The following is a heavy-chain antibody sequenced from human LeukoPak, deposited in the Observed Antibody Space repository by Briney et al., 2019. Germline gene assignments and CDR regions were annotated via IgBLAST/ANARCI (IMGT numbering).Heavy chain of an antibody. Sequence: ASVKVSCKASGYTFPNYGISWVRQAPGQGLEWMGWISAYNGNTNYAQKFQGRVTMTTDTSTSTANMELRSLTSDDTAVYYCARVLRGGGGGDYWGQGTLVTVSS. CDR2: ISAYNGNT. CDR1: GYTFPNYG. CDR3: ARVLRGGGGGDY. D-gene: IGHD3-16*01. V-gene: IGHV1-18*01. J-gene: IGHJ4*02.